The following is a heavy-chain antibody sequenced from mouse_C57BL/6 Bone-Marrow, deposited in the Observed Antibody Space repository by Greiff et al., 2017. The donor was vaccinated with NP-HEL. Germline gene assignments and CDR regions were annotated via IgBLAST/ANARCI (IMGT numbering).Heavy chain of an antibody. D-gene: IGHD1-1*01. CDR2: IWTGGGT. CDR3: ARTLDYYGSSYGAFDY. V-gene: IGHV2-9-1*01. Sequence: VKLMESGPGLVAPSQSLSITCTVSGFSLTSYAISWVRQPPGKGLEWLGVIWTGGGTNSNSALKSRLSISKDNSKSQVFLKMNSLQTADTARYYCARTLDYYGSSYGAFDYWGQGTTLTVSS. CDR1: GFSLTSYA. J-gene: IGHJ2*01.